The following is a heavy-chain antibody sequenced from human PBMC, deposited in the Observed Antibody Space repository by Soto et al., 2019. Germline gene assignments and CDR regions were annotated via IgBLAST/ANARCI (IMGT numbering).Heavy chain of an antibody. J-gene: IGHJ2*01. D-gene: IGHD1-26*01. CDR3: AKNSGPNWYFDL. CDR1: GYTFTSYE. CDR2: ISGYNGIT. V-gene: IGHV1-18*01. Sequence: QVPLVQSGPEVKKPGASVKVSCKASGYTFTSYEITWVRQAPGQGLEWMGWISGYNGITNYAQKFQGRVTMTTETSTSTAYMELRSLRSDDTAVYYCAKNSGPNWYFDLWGRGTLVTVSS.